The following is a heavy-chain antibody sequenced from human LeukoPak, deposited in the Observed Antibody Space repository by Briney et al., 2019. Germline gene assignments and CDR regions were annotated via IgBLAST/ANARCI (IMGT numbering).Heavy chain of an antibody. CDR2: ISSSGSYI. V-gene: IGHV3-21*01. J-gene: IGHJ5*02. D-gene: IGHD3-22*01. CDR1: GFTFSSYS. Sequence: PGGSLRLSCAASGFTFSSYSMNWVRQAPGKGLEWVSSISSSGSYIYYADSVKGRFTISRDNAKNSLYLQMNSLRAEDTAVYYCARDPLITYHYDSSGNHADWFDPWGQGTLVTVSS. CDR3: ARDPLITYHYDSSGNHADWFDP.